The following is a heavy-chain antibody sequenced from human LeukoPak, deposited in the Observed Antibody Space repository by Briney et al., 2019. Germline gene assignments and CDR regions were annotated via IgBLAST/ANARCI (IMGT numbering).Heavy chain of an antibody. J-gene: IGHJ3*02. CDR2: INAGNGNT. CDR3: ARVGFVVDDAFDI. Sequence: ASVKVSCKASGYTFTSYAMHWVRQAPGQRPEWMGWINAGNGNTKYSQKFQGRVTITRDTSASTAYMELSSLRSEDTAVYYCARVGFVVDDAFDIWGQGTMVTVSS. CDR1: GYTFTSYA. V-gene: IGHV1-3*01. D-gene: IGHD2-21*01.